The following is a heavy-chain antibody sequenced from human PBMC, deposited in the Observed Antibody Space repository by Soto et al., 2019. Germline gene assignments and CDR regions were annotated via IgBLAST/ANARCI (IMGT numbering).Heavy chain of an antibody. CDR3: AHYSSTSSFDY. V-gene: IGHV2-5*02. Sequence: QITLKESGPTLVKPTQTFTLACTFSGFSLSTSGMGVGWIRQPPGKALEWLALIYWDDDKRYSPSLESRLTITKDTSKNQVVLTMTNMDPVDTATYSCAHYSSTSSFDYWGQGTLVTVSS. CDR2: IYWDDDK. D-gene: IGHD6-13*01. CDR1: GFSLSTSGMG. J-gene: IGHJ4*02.